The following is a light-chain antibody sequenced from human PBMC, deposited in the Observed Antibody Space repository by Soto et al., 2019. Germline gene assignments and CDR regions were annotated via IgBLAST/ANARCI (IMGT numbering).Light chain of an antibody. CDR2: GAS. CDR1: QSIASY. J-gene: IGKJ4*01. V-gene: IGKV3D-15*01. CDR3: QQYDNWPLT. Sequence: MTQSPSSLSASVGDRVTITCRASQSIASYLNWYQQKPGQAPRLLIFGASTRATGIPARFSGSGSGTDFTLTISSLQSEDFGVYFCQQYDNWPLTFGGGTKVEIK.